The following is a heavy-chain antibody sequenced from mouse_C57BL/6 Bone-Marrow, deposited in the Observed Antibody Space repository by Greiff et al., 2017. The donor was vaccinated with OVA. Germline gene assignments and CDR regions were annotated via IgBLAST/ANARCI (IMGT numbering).Heavy chain of an antibody. Sequence: EVQWVESGGGLVKPGGSLKLSCAASGFTFSSYAMSWVRQTPEKRLEWVATISDGGSYTYYPDKVKGRFTISRDNAKNTLYLQMSHLKSEDTAMYYCARDEKYYGYGYAMDYWGQGTSVTVSS. V-gene: IGHV5-4*01. J-gene: IGHJ4*01. D-gene: IGHD2-2*01. CDR1: GFTFSSYA. CDR3: ARDEKYYGYGYAMDY. CDR2: ISDGGSYT.